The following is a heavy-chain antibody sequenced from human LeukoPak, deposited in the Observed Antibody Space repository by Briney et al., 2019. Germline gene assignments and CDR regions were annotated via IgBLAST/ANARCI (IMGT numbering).Heavy chain of an antibody. Sequence: GGSLRLSCAASGFTFSNYAMSWVRQAPGKGLDWVSIISESGGSTNYADSVKGRFTISRDNSKNTLFLQMNSLRAEDTAVYYCARRYYDTSGYYSLDYWGQGTLVTVSS. CDR3: ARRYYDTSGYYSLDY. D-gene: IGHD3-22*01. V-gene: IGHV3-23*01. CDR2: ISESGGST. J-gene: IGHJ4*02. CDR1: GFTFSNYA.